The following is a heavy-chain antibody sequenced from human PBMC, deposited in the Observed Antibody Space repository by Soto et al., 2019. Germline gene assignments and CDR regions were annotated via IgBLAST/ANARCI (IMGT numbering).Heavy chain of an antibody. CDR2: IYYSGST. CDR3: ARHQGTFWIDYYYGMDV. J-gene: IGHJ6*02. Sequence: SETLSLTCTVSGGSISSSSYYWGWIRQPPGKGLEWIGSIYYSGSTYYNPSLKSRVTISVDTSKNQFSLKLSSVTAADTAVYYCARHQGTFWIDYYYGMDVWGQGTTVTVSS. CDR1: GGSISSSSYY. D-gene: IGHD3-3*01. V-gene: IGHV4-39*01.